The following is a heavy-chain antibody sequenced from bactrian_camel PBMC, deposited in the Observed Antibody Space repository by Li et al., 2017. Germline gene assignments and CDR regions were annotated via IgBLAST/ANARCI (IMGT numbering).Heavy chain of an antibody. D-gene: IGHD3*01. CDR2: INIPYSVT. CDR3: AAVYVLGENGLDCSSGLSVNEYIY. J-gene: IGHJ4*01. Sequence: QLVESGGGSVQPGGSLRLSCAASGDMSARNFVAWFRQAPGKEREEVAAINIPYSVTYYSDSAKGRFTIARDSAEATLYLQMDNLKPEDTAMYYCAAVYVLGENGLDCSSGLSVNEYIYWGQGTQVTVS. V-gene: IGHV3S54*01. CDR1: GDMSARNF.